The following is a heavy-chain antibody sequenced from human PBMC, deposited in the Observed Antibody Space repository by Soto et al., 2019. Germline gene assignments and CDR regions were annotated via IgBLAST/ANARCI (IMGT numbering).Heavy chain of an antibody. D-gene: IGHD2-2*01. CDR3: VRDSLYYFDF. CDR2: MNSDGSIR. V-gene: IGHV3-74*01. CDR1: GFTFSSYW. J-gene: IGHJ4*02. Sequence: PGGSLRLSCAASGFTFSSYWMHWVRQAPGKGLVWVSRMNSDGSIRNYADSVKGRFTVSRDNAKNTLYLQMNSLRAEDTAVYYCVRDSLYYFDFWGQGTPVTVS.